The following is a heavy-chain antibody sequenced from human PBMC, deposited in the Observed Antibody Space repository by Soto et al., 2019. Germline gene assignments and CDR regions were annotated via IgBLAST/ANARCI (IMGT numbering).Heavy chain of an antibody. CDR1: GFTFSTYW. J-gene: IGHJ3*02. CDR3: VIDYLYAFDI. V-gene: IGHV3-74*01. CDR2: INSNRRST. Sequence: PGGSLRLSCAASGFTFSTYWMHWVRQAPGKGLVWVSRINSNRRSTNYADSVRGRFTISRDNTMNSLYLQMNSLRAEDTAVYFCVIDYLYAFDIWGHGTMVTVSS.